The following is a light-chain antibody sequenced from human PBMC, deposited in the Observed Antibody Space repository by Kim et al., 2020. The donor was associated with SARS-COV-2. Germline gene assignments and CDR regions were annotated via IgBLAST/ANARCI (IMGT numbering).Light chain of an antibody. CDR2: AAS. Sequence: AYVGERVTITWRASQGSSNFLAWYQQNPGKVPKLLIYAASTLQSGVPSRFSGSGSGTDFTLTISGLQPEDVATYYCQKYNTAPLTFGGGTKVDIK. CDR1: QGSSNF. V-gene: IGKV1-27*01. J-gene: IGKJ4*01. CDR3: QKYNTAPLT.